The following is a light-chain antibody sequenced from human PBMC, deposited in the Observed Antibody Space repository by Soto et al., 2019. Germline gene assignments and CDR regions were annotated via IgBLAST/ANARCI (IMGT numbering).Light chain of an antibody. V-gene: IGLV2-23*02. Sequence: QSALTQPASVSGSPGQSITISCTGTSSDFGNYNLVSWYQQHPGKVPKLILFEVNKRPSGVSGRVSGSKSGNTASLTVSGLQAEHEADYYRSSSAGSNTYVFGRGTKVTVL. CDR2: EVN. CDR3: SSSAGSNTYV. CDR1: SSDFGNYNL. J-gene: IGLJ1*01.